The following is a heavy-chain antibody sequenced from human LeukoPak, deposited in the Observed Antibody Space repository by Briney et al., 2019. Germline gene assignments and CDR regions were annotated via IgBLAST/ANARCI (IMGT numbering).Heavy chain of an antibody. J-gene: IGHJ3*02. CDR1: GGSISSGGYY. CDR2: IYHSGST. D-gene: IGHD1-26*01. CDR3: ARDTTPDI. Sequence: PSETLSLTCTVSGGSISSGGYYWSWIRQPPGKGLEWIGYIYHSGSTYYNPSLKSRVTISVDRSKNQFSLKLSSVTAADTAVYYCARDTTPDIWGQGTMVTVSS. V-gene: IGHV4-30-2*01.